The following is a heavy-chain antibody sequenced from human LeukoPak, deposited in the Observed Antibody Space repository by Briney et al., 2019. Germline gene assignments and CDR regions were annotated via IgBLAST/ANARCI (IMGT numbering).Heavy chain of an antibody. D-gene: IGHD3-9*01. CDR3: ARGSGDYDILTGWIPAHFDY. CDR1: GFTVSNNY. Sequence: GGSLRLSCAASGFTVSNNYMSWVRQAPGKGPEWVSVIYSGGSTYYADSVKGRFTISRDNSKNTLYLQMNSLRAEDTAVYYCARGSGDYDILTGWIPAHFDYWGQGTLVTVSS. CDR2: IYSGGST. J-gene: IGHJ4*02. V-gene: IGHV3-53*01.